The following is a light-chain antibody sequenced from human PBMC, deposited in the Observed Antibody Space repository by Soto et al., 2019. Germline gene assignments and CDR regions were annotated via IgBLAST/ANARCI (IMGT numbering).Light chain of an antibody. CDR1: SSNIGSNP. J-gene: IGLJ2*01. Sequence: QSVLTQPPSASGTPGQRVTISCSGSSSNIGSNPVSWYQQLPGTAPKSLIYSDNQRPSGVPDRISGSRSGTSASLAISGLQSQDEAEYYCAAWDGGLRGRVFGGGTQLXVL. CDR3: AAWDGGLRGRV. V-gene: IGLV1-44*01. CDR2: SDN.